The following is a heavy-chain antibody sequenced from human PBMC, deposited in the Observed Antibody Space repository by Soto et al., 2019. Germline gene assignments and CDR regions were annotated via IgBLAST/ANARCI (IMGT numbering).Heavy chain of an antibody. Sequence: SVKVSCKASGGTFSSYAISWVRQAPGQGLEWMGWIIPIFGTANYAQKFQGRVTITADESTSTAYMELSSLRSEDTAVYYCARVTRVVTAIGRPEDSDYYYGMDVWGQGTTVTVSS. CDR3: ARVTRVVTAIGRPEDSDYYYGMDV. V-gene: IGHV1-69*13. D-gene: IGHD2-21*02. CDR2: IIPIFGTA. J-gene: IGHJ6*02. CDR1: GGTFSSYA.